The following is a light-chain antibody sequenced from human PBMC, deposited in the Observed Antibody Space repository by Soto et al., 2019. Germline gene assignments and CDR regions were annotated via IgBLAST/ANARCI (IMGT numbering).Light chain of an antibody. V-gene: IGKV1-39*01. CDR2: AAS. CDR3: QPSHGIPYI. Sequence: DIQMPQSPSSLSASVGDRITITCRASPTISTYLNWYQQKPGKAPKLLISAASRSQSGVPSRFAGRGSRTDFTLTISSLQPKDFVTYYGQPSHGIPYIFGQGTKVEI. CDR1: PTISTY. J-gene: IGKJ2*01.